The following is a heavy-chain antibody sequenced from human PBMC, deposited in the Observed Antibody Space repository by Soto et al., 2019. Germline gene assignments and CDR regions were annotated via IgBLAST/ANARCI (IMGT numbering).Heavy chain of an antibody. CDR3: ARVGYDSSGAQDAFDI. D-gene: IGHD3-22*01. CDR1: GYTFTSYY. CDR2: INPSGGST. J-gene: IGHJ3*02. V-gene: IGHV1-46*01. Sequence: SVKVSCKASGYTFTSYYMHWVRQAPGQGLEWMGIINPSGGSTSYAQKFQGRVTMTRDTSTSTVYMELSSLRSEDTAVYYCARVGYDSSGAQDAFDIGGQGTMVNVS.